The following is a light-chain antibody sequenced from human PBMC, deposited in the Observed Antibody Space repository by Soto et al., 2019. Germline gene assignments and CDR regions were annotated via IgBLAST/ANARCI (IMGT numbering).Light chain of an antibody. CDR3: AAWDDTLNGYV. CDR1: NSNIGSNT. V-gene: IGLV1-44*01. CDR2: SNN. J-gene: IGLJ1*01. Sequence: QSVLTQPFSASATPGQRVTISCSGSNSNIGSNTVDWYQHLPGTAPRLPIYSNNQRPSGVPDRFSGSKSGTSASLAISGLQSEDEADYYCAAWDDTLNGYVFGTGTKVTVL.